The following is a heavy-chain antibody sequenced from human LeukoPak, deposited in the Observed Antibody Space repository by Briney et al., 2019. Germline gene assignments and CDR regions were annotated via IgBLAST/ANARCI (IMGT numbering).Heavy chain of an antibody. V-gene: IGHV1-2*02. CDR1: GYTFTGYY. Sequence: ASVKASCKASGYTFTGYYMHWVRQAPGQGLEWMGWINPNSGGTNYAQKFQGRVTMTRDTSISTAYMELSRLRSDDTAVYYCARDRVVVVPAATRSSHYYYYGMDVWGQGTTVTVSS. CDR3: ARDRVVVVPAATRSSHYYYYGMDV. D-gene: IGHD2-2*01. CDR2: INPNSGGT. J-gene: IGHJ6*02.